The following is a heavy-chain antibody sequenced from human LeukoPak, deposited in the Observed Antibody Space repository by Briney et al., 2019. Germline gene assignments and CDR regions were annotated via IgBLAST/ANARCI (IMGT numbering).Heavy chain of an antibody. D-gene: IGHD6-19*01. Sequence: GESLKISCKGSGYSFTSYWIGWVRQMPGKGLEWMGIINPGDSDTRYSPSFQGQVTISADKSISTAYLQWSSLKASDTAMYYCARQIAVAGTFDYYYYGMDVWGQGTTVTVSS. CDR1: GYSFTSYW. CDR2: INPGDSDT. V-gene: IGHV5-51*01. J-gene: IGHJ6*02. CDR3: ARQIAVAGTFDYYYYGMDV.